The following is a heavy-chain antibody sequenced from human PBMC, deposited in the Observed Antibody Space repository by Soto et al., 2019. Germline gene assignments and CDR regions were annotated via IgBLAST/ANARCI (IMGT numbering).Heavy chain of an antibody. CDR3: ASAHSSGSYNGAFDI. CDR1: VFKLSSYA. D-gene: IGHD3-22*01. Sequence: QVQLVESGGGVVQPGRSLRLSCAASVFKLSSYAMHWVRQAPGKGLEWVGVISHDGSTNSYTDSVKGRFTISRDISQNTLYLQMNSLKVEDTALYYGASAHSSGSYNGAFDIWGQGTLVTVSS. J-gene: IGHJ3*02. V-gene: IGHV3-30-3*01. CDR2: ISHDGSTN.